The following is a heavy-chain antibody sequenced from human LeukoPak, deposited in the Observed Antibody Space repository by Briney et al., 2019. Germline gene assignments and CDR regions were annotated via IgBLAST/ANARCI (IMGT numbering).Heavy chain of an antibody. CDR3: AKLFGVVVPAAIPDY. CDR2: IYSGGST. D-gene: IGHD2-2*01. CDR1: GFTFSRYA. V-gene: IGHV3-66*01. J-gene: IGHJ4*02. Sequence: GGSLRLSCAASGFTFSRYAMSWVRQAPGKGLEWVSDIYSGGSTYYADSVKGRFTISRDNSKNTLYLQMNSLRAEDTAVYYCAKLFGVVVPAAIPDYWGQGTLVTVSS.